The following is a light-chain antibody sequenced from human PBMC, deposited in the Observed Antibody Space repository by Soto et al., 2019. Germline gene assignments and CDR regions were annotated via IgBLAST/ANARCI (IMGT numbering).Light chain of an antibody. CDR2: EAS. V-gene: IGKV1D-12*01. CDR1: QGITNR. Sequence: DIQMTQSPSSVSASVGDSVTITCRASQGITNRLALYEQKPWKAPKLLIYEASSLQSGVPSRISGSGSGTDFTLTISSLQPEDFATYFCHSRAFGQGTRLEIK. CDR3: HSRA. J-gene: IGKJ5*01.